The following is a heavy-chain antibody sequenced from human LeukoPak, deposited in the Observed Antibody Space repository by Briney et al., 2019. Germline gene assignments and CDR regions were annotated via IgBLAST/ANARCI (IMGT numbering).Heavy chain of an antibody. J-gene: IGHJ4*02. Sequence: PSETLSLTCAVYGGSFSGYYWSWIRQPPGKGLEWIGEINHSGSTNYNPSLKSRVTISVDTSKNQFSLKLSSVTAADTAVYYCAAGRYTFWGQGTLVTVSS. V-gene: IGHV4-34*01. CDR3: AAGRYTF. CDR1: GGSFSGYY. CDR2: INHSGST. D-gene: IGHD1-14*01.